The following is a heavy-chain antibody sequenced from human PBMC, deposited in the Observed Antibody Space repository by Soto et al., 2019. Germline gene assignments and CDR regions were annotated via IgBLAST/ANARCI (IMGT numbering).Heavy chain of an antibody. V-gene: IGHV4-59*01. J-gene: IGHJ3*02. CDR3: ALGRGGTYDAFDI. CDR2: IYYTGTT. D-gene: IGHD1-26*01. CDR1: GDSMSRYF. Sequence: QVQLRESGPGLVKPSETLSLTCTVSGDSMSRYFWSWIRQPPGKGLEWIGYIYYTGTTNYNPSLKSRVTILLDTSKNQFSLKVLSLTAAYTAFYYCALGRGGTYDAFDIWGQGALVTVSS.